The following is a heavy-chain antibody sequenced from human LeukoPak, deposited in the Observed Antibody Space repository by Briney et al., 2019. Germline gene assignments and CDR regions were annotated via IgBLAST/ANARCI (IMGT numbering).Heavy chain of an antibody. V-gene: IGHV3-21*04. CDR1: GFTFSSYS. J-gene: IGHJ4*02. D-gene: IGHD6-13*01. CDR3: ALSIPSTGNNYFDY. Sequence: GGSLRLSCAASGFTFSSYSMNWVRQAPGKGLEWVSSISSSSSYIYYADSVKGRFTTSRDNSKNTLYLQMNSLRADDTAVYYCALSIPSTGNNYFDYWGQGTLVTVSS. CDR2: ISSSSSYI.